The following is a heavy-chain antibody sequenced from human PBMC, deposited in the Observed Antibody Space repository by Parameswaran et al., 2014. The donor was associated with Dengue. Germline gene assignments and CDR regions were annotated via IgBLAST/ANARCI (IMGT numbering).Heavy chain of an antibody. CDR2: IYYSGST. J-gene: IGHJ4*02. CDR3: ARAIELPDY. V-gene: IGHV4-59*13. D-gene: IGHD2-15*01. Sequence: WIRQPQEGLEWIGYIYYSGSTNYNPSLKSRVTISVDTSKNQFSLKLSSVTAADTAVYYCARAIELPDYWGQGTLVTVSS.